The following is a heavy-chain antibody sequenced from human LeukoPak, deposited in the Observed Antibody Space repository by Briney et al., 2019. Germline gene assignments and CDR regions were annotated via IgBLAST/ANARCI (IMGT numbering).Heavy chain of an antibody. Sequence: GASVKVSCKVSGYTLTELSMHWVRQAPGKGLEWMGGFDPEDGETIYAQKFQGRVTMTEDTSTDTAYMELSSLRSEDTAVYYCATIENYYDSSGYPSHWFDPWGQGTLVTVSS. CDR1: GYTLTELS. V-gene: IGHV1-24*01. CDR2: FDPEDGET. J-gene: IGHJ5*02. D-gene: IGHD3-22*01. CDR3: ATIENYYDSSGYPSHWFDP.